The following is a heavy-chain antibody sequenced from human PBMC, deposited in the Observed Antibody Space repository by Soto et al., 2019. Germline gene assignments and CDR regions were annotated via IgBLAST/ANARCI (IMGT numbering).Heavy chain of an antibody. CDR3: ARRARGGMDV. CDR1: GYSFTSYW. D-gene: IGHD3-10*01. CDR2: IDPSDSYT. J-gene: IGHJ6*02. Sequence: GESLKISCXGSGYSFTSYWINWVRQMPGKGLEWMGRIDPSDSYTNYSPSFQGHVTISADKSISTTYLQWSSLKASDTAMYYCARRARGGMDVWGQGTTVTVSS. V-gene: IGHV5-10-1*01.